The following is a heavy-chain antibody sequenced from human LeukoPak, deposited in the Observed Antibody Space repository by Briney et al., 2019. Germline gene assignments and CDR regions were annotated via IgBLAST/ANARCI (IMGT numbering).Heavy chain of an antibody. Sequence: SETLSLTCTVSGGSISSSSYYWAWIRQPPGKGLEWIANVYYSGSTYLNPSLKSRVTISIDTSKNQFSLKLTSVAAADTAVYFCASLVPPGWFDPWGQGTLVTVSS. CDR3: ASLVPPGWFDP. V-gene: IGHV4-39*01. CDR2: VYYSGST. D-gene: IGHD6-6*01. CDR1: GGSISSSSYY. J-gene: IGHJ5*02.